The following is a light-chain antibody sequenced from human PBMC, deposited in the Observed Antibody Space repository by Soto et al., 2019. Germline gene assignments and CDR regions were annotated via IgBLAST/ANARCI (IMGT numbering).Light chain of an antibody. CDR2: DTF. J-gene: IGKJ1*01. V-gene: IGKV3-20*01. CDR1: QTVTKTF. CDR3: HQCAHSPLT. Sequence: EIVLTQSPGTLSLSPGERANLSCRASQTVTKTFLAWYQQRPGQAPRLLIYDTFNRATGVPGRFRGSGSGTEFTLTISRLEAEEFAVYYCHQCAHSPLTFGQGTKVEMK.